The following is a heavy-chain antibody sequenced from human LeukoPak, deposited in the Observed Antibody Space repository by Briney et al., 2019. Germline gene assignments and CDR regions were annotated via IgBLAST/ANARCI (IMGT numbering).Heavy chain of an antibody. CDR2: IYYSGST. CDR1: GGSISSYY. CDR3: ARVVTTFFYFGWFDP. V-gene: IGHV4-59*01. D-gene: IGHD4-17*01. Sequence: SETLSLTCTVSGGSISSYYWSWIRQPPGKGLEWIGYIYYSGSTNYNPSLKSRVTISVDTSTNQFSLTLSSVTAADTAVYYCARVVTTFFYFGWFDPWGQGTLVTVSS. J-gene: IGHJ5*02.